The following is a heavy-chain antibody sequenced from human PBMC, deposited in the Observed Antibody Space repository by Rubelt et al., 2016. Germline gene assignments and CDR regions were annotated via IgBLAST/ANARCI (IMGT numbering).Heavy chain of an antibody. CDR3: ARFILRHAFDI. Sequence: VQLQESGPGLVKPSETLSLTCTVSGGSISSYYWSWIRQPPGKGLEWIGYIYYSGSTNYNPSLKSRVTISVDTSKNQFSLKRSSVTAADTAVYYCARFILRHAFDIWGQGTMVTVSS. CDR1: GGSISSYY. V-gene: IGHV4-59*08. D-gene: IGHD1-26*01. CDR2: IYYSGST. J-gene: IGHJ3*02.